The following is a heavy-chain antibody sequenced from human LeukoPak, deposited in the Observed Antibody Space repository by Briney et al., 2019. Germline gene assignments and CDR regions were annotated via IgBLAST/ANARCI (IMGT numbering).Heavy chain of an antibody. Sequence: SGGSLRLSCAASGFTFGPYTMNWVRQAPGKGLEWVSYISSSSDTIYYADSVKGRFTISRDNAKNSLYLQMNSLRAEDTAVYYCARENSFNLLEWLFPFDPWGQGTLVTVSS. CDR3: ARENSFNLLEWLFPFDP. J-gene: IGHJ5*02. D-gene: IGHD3-3*01. CDR1: GFTFGPYT. V-gene: IGHV3-48*04. CDR2: ISSSSDTI.